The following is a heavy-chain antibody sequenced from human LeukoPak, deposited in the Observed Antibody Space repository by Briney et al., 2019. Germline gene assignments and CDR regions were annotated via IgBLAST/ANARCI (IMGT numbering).Heavy chain of an antibody. CDR2: IRYDGSNK. CDR1: GFTFNSYA. J-gene: IGHJ4*02. Sequence: PGGSLRLSCAASGFTFNSYAMHWVRQAPGKGLEWVSFIRYDGSNKYYADSVKGRFTISRDNSKNTLYPQMNSLRTEDTAVYYCAKETFYCSGGSCYYDYWGQGTLVTVSS. V-gene: IGHV3-30*02. D-gene: IGHD2-15*01. CDR3: AKETFYCSGGSCYYDY.